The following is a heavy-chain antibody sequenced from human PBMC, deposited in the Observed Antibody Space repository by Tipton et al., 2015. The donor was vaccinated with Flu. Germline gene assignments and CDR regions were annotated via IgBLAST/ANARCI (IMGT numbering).Heavy chain of an antibody. J-gene: IGHJ5*02. V-gene: IGHV4-38-2*02. CDR1: GFSISSGNY. CDR3: ARVGDSSVSYGLDT. D-gene: IGHD3-22*01. Sequence: TLSLTCTVSGFSISSGNYWGWIRQSPGGGLESIGAIYHNGATYYNPSLKSRVTLSVDTSKNHFSLRLSSVTAADTATYYCARVGDSSVSYGLDTWGPGTLVTVSS. CDR2: IYHNGAT.